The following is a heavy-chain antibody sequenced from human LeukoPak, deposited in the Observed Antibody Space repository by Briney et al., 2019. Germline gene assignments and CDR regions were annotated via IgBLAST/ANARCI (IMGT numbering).Heavy chain of an antibody. V-gene: IGHV1-8*01. CDR1: GYTFTSYD. Sequence: GASVKVSCKACGYTFTSYDIHWVGQATGQGLAWMGWMNPNSGNTGYAQKLQGRVTMTRNTSISTAYMELSSLSSEDTAVYYCAREANVGDYYDSSGYVGYWGQGTLVTVSS. CDR2: MNPNSGNT. J-gene: IGHJ4*02. CDR3: AREANVGDYYDSSGYVGY. D-gene: IGHD3-22*01.